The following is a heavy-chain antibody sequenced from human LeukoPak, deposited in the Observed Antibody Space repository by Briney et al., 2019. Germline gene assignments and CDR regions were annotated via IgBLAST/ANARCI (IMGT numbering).Heavy chain of an antibody. CDR3: ARERDYDSSGYYVFGY. Sequence: GGSLRLSCSASGFTFNNYAMHWVRQAPGKGLEYVXGXXSNGGSKYYADSVKGRFTISRDNSKNTLYLQRNSLRAEDTAVYYCARERDYDSSGYYVFGYWGQGTLVTVSS. CDR2: XXSNGGSK. D-gene: IGHD3-22*01. J-gene: IGHJ4*02. CDR1: GFTFNNYA. V-gene: IGHV3-64*04.